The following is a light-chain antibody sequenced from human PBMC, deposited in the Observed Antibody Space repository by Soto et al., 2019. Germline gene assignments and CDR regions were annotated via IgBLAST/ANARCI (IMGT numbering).Light chain of an antibody. CDR1: RRINLK. V-gene: IGKV3-15*01. CDR2: SAS. J-gene: IGKJ2*01. Sequence: EIVMTQSPSTLSLSPGERATLSCMASRRINLKLAWYQQKPGQAPRLLIYSASIRTTGIPARFSGSGSGTEFTLTISSLQSEDVAVYYCQQYDNWPPYTFGQGTKVDIK. CDR3: QQYDNWPPYT.